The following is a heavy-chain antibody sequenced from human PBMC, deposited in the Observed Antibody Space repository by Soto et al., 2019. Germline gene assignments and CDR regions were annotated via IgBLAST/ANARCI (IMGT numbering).Heavy chain of an antibody. CDR1: GGSFSGYY. CDR3: ARGNYDYIWGSYRYPYYYMDV. D-gene: IGHD3-16*02. Sequence: SETLSLTCAVYGGSFSGYYWSWIRQPPGKGLEWIGEINHSGSTNYNPSLKSRVTISVDTSKNQFSLKLSSVTAADTAVYYCARGNYDYIWGSYRYPYYYMDVWGKGTTVTVSS. J-gene: IGHJ6*03. V-gene: IGHV4-34*01. CDR2: INHSGST.